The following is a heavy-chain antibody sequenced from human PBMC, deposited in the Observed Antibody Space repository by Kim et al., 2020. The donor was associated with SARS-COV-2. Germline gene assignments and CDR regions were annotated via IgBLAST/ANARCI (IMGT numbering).Heavy chain of an antibody. CDR3: ARDRVDTAMGRGGGGFDY. V-gene: IGHV4-34*01. D-gene: IGHD5-18*01. J-gene: IGHJ4*02. Sequence: KSRVTISVDTSKNQFSLKLSAVTAADTAVYYCARDRVDTAMGRGGGGFDYWGQGTLVTVSS.